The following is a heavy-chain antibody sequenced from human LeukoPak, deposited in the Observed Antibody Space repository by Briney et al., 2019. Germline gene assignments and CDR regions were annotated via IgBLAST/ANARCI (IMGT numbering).Heavy chain of an antibody. V-gene: IGHV5-51*01. J-gene: IGHJ4*02. CDR1: GYSFTNFW. Sequence: GESLKISCEASGYSFTNFWIAWARHMPGKGLEWMGIIYPGDSDTIYSPSFQGQVTISADKSINTAYLQWSTLKASDTAIYYCARQKGLWPGPDFWGQGTLVTVSS. CDR3: ARQKGLWPGPDF. D-gene: IGHD3-16*01. CDR2: IYPGDSDT.